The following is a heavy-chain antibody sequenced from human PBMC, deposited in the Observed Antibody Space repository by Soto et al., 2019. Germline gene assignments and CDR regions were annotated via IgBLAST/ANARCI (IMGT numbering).Heavy chain of an antibody. CDR2: IDWDDDK. D-gene: IGHD3-22*01. CDR3: ARTHRRYYYDSSGLPWFDP. Sequence: GPTLVKRTQTLALTCTFSGSSLSTSGMCVSWIRQPPGTALEWLALIDWDDDKYYSTSLKTRLTISKDTSKNQVVLTMTNMDPVDTATYYCARTHRRYYYDSSGLPWFDPWGQGTLVPVSS. J-gene: IGHJ5*02. CDR1: GSSLSTSGMC. V-gene: IGHV2-70*01.